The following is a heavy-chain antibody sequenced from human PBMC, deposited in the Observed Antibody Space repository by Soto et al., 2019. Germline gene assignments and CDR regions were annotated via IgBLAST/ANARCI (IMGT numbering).Heavy chain of an antibody. D-gene: IGHD3-10*01. CDR1: GFTFTSSA. CDR3: AARKYGSGTQADYYGMDV. V-gene: IGHV1-58*01. Sequence: SVKVSCKASGFTFTSSAVQWVRQARGQRLEWIGWVVVGSGNTNYAQKFQERVTITRDMSTSTAYMELSSLRSEDTAVYYCAARKYGSGTQADYYGMDVWGQGTTVTVSS. CDR2: VVVGSGNT. J-gene: IGHJ6*02.